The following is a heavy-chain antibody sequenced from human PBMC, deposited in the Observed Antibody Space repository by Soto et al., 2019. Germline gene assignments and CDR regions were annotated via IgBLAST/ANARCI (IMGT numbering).Heavy chain of an antibody. CDR2: ISGSGGST. Sequence: EVQLLESGGGLVQPGGSLRLSCAASGFTFSSYAMSWVRQAPGKGLEWVSAISGSGGSTYYADSVKGRFTISRDNSKNTLYLQMNSMRAEDTAVYYCAKDMGGSYYYYMDVWGKGTTVTVSS. D-gene: IGHD3-16*01. CDR1: GFTFSSYA. CDR3: AKDMGGSYYYYMDV. V-gene: IGHV3-23*01. J-gene: IGHJ6*03.